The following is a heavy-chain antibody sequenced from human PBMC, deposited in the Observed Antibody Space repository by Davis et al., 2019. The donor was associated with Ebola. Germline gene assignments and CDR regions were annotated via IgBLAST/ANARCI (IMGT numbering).Heavy chain of an antibody. J-gene: IGHJ6*04. D-gene: IGHD4-17*01. CDR1: GFTFSSYS. V-gene: IGHV3-21*04. CDR2: ISSSSSYI. CDR3: APPTVTTFAYYGMDV. Sequence: GESLKISCAASGFTFSSYSMNWVRQAPGKGLEWVSSISSSSSYIYYADTVKGRFTISRDNSKNTLYLQMNSLRAEDTAVYYCAPPTVTTFAYYGMDVWGKGTTVTVSS.